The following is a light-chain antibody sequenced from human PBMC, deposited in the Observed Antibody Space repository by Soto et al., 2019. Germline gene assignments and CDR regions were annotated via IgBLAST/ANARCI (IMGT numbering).Light chain of an antibody. V-gene: IGLV1-51*01. CDR2: DND. J-gene: IGLJ2*01. CDR3: GTWDSSLSVVV. CDR1: SSNIGNNY. Sequence: QSVLTQPPSVSAAPGQQVTISCSGSSSNIGNNYVSWYQQLPGTAPKLLIYDNDYRPSGIPDRFSGSKSGTSATLGITGLQTGDEADYYCGTWDSSLSVVVFGGGTKLTVL.